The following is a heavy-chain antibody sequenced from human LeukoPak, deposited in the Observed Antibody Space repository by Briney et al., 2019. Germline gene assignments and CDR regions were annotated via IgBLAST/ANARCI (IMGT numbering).Heavy chain of an antibody. D-gene: IGHD2-2*01. V-gene: IGHV4-34*01. CDR1: GGSFSGYY. J-gene: IGHJ4*02. CDR2: INHSGST. Sequence: SETLFLTCAVYGGSFSGYYWSWIRQPPGKGLEWIGEINHSGSTNYNPSLKSRVTISVDTSKNQFSLKLSSVTAAGTAVYYCARGSYGWDIVVVPAAKYYFDYWGQGTLVTVSS. CDR3: ARGSYGWDIVVVPAAKYYFDY.